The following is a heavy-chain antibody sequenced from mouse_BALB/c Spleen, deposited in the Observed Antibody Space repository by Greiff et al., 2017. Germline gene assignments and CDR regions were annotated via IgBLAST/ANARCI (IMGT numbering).Heavy chain of an antibody. J-gene: IGHJ3*01. V-gene: IGHV1-26*01. D-gene: IGHD1-1*01. Sequence: EVQLQQSGPELVKPGASVKISCKASGYSFTGYYMHWVKQSHVKSLEWIGRINPYNGATSYNQNFKDKASLTVDKSSSTAYMELHSLTSEDSAVYYCAREGYYGSSPFAYWGQGTLVTVSA. CDR1: GYSFTGYY. CDR2: INPYNGAT. CDR3: AREGYYGSSPFAY.